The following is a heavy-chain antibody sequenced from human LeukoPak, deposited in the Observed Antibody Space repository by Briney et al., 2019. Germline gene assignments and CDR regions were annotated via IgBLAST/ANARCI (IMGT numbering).Heavy chain of an antibody. CDR1: GGTFSSYA. V-gene: IGHV1-69*13. J-gene: IGHJ1*01. CDR2: IIPIFGTA. CDR3: ARDMRGSAEYFQH. D-gene: IGHD3-10*01. Sequence: SVKVSCKASGGTFSSYAISWVRQAPRQGLEWMGGIIPIFGTANYAQKFQGRVTITADESTSTAYMELSSLRSEDTAVYYCARDMRGSAEYFQHWGQGTLVTVSS.